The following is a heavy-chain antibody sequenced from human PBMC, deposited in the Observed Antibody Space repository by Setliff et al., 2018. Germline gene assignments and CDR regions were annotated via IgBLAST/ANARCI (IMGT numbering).Heavy chain of an antibody. CDR1: GYTFTNYA. CDR2: ISGGNGNT. CDR3: ARLQAIFGVFKDGDWFDP. J-gene: IGHJ5*02. V-gene: IGHV1-3*01. D-gene: IGHD3-3*01. Sequence: ASVKVSCKASGYTFTNYAMHWVRQAPGQRLEWLGWISGGNGNTKYSQKFQGRVTITRDTSASTGYMELSGLRSEDTAVYYCARLQAIFGVFKDGDWFDPWGQGTLVTVSS.